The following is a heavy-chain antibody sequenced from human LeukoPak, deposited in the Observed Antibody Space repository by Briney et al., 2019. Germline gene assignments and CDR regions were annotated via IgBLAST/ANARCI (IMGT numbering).Heavy chain of an antibody. J-gene: IGHJ4*02. D-gene: IGHD6-6*01. V-gene: IGHV1-18*01. CDR2: ISAYNGNT. CDR3: ARDLGRIAARTGFDY. CDR1: GYTFTSYG. Sequence: GASVKVSCKASGYTFTSYGISWVRQAPGQGLEWMGWISAYNGNTNYAQKLQGRVTMTTDTSTSTAYMELRSLRSDDTAVYYCARDLGRIAARTGFDYWGQGTLVTVSS.